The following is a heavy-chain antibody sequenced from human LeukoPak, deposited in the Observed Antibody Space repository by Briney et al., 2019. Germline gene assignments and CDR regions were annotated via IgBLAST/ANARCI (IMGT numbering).Heavy chain of an antibody. D-gene: IGHD3-22*01. CDR3: AKGPADSSGYYLDY. CDR1: GFTFSSYS. V-gene: IGHV3-23*01. Sequence: GGSLRLSCAASGFTFSSYSMNWVRQAPGKGLEWVSAISGSGGSTYYADSVKGRFTISRDNSKNTLYLQMNSLRAEDTAVYYCAKGPADSSGYYLDYWGQGTLVTVSS. J-gene: IGHJ4*02. CDR2: ISGSGGST.